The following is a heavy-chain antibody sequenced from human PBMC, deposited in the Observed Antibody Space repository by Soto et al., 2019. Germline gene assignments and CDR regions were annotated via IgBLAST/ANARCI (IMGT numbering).Heavy chain of an antibody. CDR3: ARRYCSSTNCYAFDS. V-gene: IGHV3-21*01. CDR2: ISSSGTYT. Sequence: EVQLVESGGVLVKPGGSLRLSCAASGFTFSNYSMNWVRQAPGKGLEWVSSISSSGTYTYYADSVEGRFTISRDNAKNSLYLQITSLRAEDTAVYYCARRYCSSTNCYAFDSWGQGTLVTVSS. CDR1: GFTFSNYS. D-gene: IGHD2-2*01. J-gene: IGHJ4*02.